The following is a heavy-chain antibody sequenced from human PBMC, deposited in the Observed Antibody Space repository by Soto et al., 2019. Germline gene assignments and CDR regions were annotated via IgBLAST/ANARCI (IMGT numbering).Heavy chain of an antibody. Sequence: SETLSLTCTVSGGSISSSSYYWGWIRQPPGKGLEWIGSIYYSGSTYYNPSLKSRVTISVDTSKNQFSLKLSSVTAADTAVYYCARHSRGSRGNFDYWGQGTLVTVSS. V-gene: IGHV4-39*01. J-gene: IGHJ4*02. D-gene: IGHD3-16*01. CDR2: IYYSGST. CDR1: GGSISSSSYY. CDR3: ARHSRGSRGNFDY.